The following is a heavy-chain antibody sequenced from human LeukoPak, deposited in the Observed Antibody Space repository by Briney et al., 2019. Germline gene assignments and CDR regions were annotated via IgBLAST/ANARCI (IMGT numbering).Heavy chain of an antibody. CDR2: WYDDAVK. Sequence: WYDDAVKNYADSVEGRFTISRDNSKNTLYLQMNSLRAEDTAVYYCATTFSSSWYLDYWGQGTLVTVSS. J-gene: IGHJ4*02. V-gene: IGHV3-33*01. D-gene: IGHD6-13*01. CDR3: ATTFSSSWYLDY.